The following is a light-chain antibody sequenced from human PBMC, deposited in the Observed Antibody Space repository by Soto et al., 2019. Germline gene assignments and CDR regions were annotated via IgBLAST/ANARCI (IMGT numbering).Light chain of an antibody. CDR3: AAWDDSLNGYV. Sequence: QSVLTQPPSASGTPGQRVTISCSGSSSNIGTNTVNWYQQLPGTAPKLLIYNNNQRPSGVSDRLSGSKSGTSASLAISGLQADIEADYYCAAWDDSLNGYVFGIGTKVTVL. V-gene: IGLV1-44*01. CDR2: NNN. J-gene: IGLJ1*01. CDR1: SSNIGTNT.